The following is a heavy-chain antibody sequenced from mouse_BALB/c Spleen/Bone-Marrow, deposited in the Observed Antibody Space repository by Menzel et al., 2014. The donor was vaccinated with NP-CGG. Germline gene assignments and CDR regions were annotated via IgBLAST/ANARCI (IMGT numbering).Heavy chain of an antibody. Sequence: EVQLQQSGAELVKPGASVKLSCTASGFNIKDTYMHWVKQRPEQGLEWIGKIDPANGNTKYDPKFQGKATITADTSSNTAYLQLSSLTSEDTAVYYCAVYDGYAMDYWGQGTSVTVSS. CDR2: IDPANGNT. CDR3: AVYDGYAMDY. V-gene: IGHV14-3*02. CDR1: GFNIKDTY. D-gene: IGHD2-3*01. J-gene: IGHJ4*01.